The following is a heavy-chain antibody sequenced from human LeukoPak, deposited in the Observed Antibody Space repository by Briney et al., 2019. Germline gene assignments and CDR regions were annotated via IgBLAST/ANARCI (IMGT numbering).Heavy chain of an antibody. Sequence: GASVKVSCKASGYTFNTYGINWVRQAPGQGLEWMGWISAYNGNTNYAQNFQGRITLTTDTSTSTAYMELTSLRFDDTAVYYCARDGRQWVPLNWFDPRGQGTLVIVSS. CDR2: ISAYNGNT. CDR3: ARDGRQWVPLNWFDP. V-gene: IGHV1-18*04. CDR1: GYTFNTYG. D-gene: IGHD6-19*01. J-gene: IGHJ5*02.